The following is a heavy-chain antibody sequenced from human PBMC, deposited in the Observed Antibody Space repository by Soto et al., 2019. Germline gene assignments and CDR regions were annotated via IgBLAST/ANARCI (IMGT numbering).Heavy chain of an antibody. CDR3: AKLSSGYYYGPFDY. D-gene: IGHD3-22*01. CDR2: ISGSGGST. CDR1: GSTFSSYA. J-gene: IGHJ4*02. Sequence: PGGSLRLSCAASGSTFSSYAMSWVRQAPGKGLEWVSAISGSGGSTYYADSVKGRFTISRDNSKNTLYLQMNSLRAEDTAVYYCAKLSSGYYYGPFDYWGQGTLVTVSS. V-gene: IGHV3-23*01.